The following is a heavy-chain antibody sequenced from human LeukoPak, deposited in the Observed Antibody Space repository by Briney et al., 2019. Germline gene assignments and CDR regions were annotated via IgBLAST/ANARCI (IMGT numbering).Heavy chain of an antibody. V-gene: IGHV1-18*01. CDR1: GYTFSNFG. CDR3: ARDGTSTDDY. J-gene: IGHJ4*02. Sequence: VASVRVSSKTSGYTFSNFGINWVRQAPGQGLEWMGWISGNNDNPNYGQKFQGRFTVTTDSSTSTAYMELRNLRFDDTAVYYCARDGTSTDDYWGQGTLVTASS. CDR2: ISGNNDNP. D-gene: IGHD2-2*01.